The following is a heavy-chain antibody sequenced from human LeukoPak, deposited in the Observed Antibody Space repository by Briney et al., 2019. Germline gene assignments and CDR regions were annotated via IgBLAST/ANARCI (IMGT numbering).Heavy chain of an antibody. CDR3: ARGARTIFGVVMPVY. D-gene: IGHD3-3*01. Sequence: ASVKVSCKASGYTFTSYDINWVRQATGQGLEWMGWMNPNSGNTGYAQKFRGRVTMTRNTSISTAYMELSSLRSEDTAVYYCARGARTIFGVVMPVYWGQGTLVTVSS. V-gene: IGHV1-8*01. J-gene: IGHJ4*02. CDR1: GYTFTSYD. CDR2: MNPNSGNT.